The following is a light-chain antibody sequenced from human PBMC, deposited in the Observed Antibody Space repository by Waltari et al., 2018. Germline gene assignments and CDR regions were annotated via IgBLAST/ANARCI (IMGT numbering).Light chain of an antibody. CDR2: LGS. Sequence: DIVMTQSPLSLPVTPGAPASISCRSSQSLLHSNGHNSLDWYLQMPGQSPHLLIYLGSNRASGVPDRFSGSGSGTDFTLKISRVEAEDVGIYYCMQALQTPYTFGQGTKLEIK. J-gene: IGKJ2*01. CDR3: MQALQTPYT. V-gene: IGKV2-28*01. CDR1: QSLLHSNGHNS.